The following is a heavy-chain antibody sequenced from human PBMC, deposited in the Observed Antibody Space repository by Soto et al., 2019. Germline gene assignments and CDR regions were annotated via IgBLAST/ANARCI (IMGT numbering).Heavy chain of an antibody. CDR3: ARGLGTGYSYGNFDY. J-gene: IGHJ4*02. D-gene: IGHD5-18*01. V-gene: IGHV4-34*01. Sequence: SETLSLTCAVYGGSFSGYYWSWIRQPPGKGLEWIGEINHSGSTNYNPSLKSRVTISVDTSKNQFSLKLSSVTAADTAVYYCARGLGTGYSYGNFDYWGQGTLVTVSS. CDR2: INHSGST. CDR1: GGSFSGYY.